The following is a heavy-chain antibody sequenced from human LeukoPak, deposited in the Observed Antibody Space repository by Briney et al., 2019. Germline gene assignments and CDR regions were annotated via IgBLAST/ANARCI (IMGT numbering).Heavy chain of an antibody. D-gene: IGHD4-17*01. CDR3: ARGMTTVTTIDY. CDR2: ISSSGSTI. CDR1: GFTFSSYE. J-gene: IGHJ4*02. V-gene: IGHV3-48*03. Sequence: GGSLRLSCAASGFTFSSYEMNWVRQAPGKGLEWVSYISSSGSTIYYADSVKGRFTISRDNAKNSLYLQMNSLRAEDTAVYYCARGMTTVTTIDYWGQGTLATVSS.